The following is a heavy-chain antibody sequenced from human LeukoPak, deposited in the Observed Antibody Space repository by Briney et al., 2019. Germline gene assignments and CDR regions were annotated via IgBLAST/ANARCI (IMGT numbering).Heavy chain of an antibody. Sequence: KPSETLSLTCTVSGGSISSYYRSWLRQPPGKGLEWIGYIYYSGSTNYNPSLKSRVTISVDTSKNQFSLKLSSLTAADTAVYYCARGLDSAVTRYYMDVWGKGTTVTVSS. CDR3: ARGLDSAVTRYYMDV. D-gene: IGHD4-17*01. CDR2: IYYSGST. CDR1: GGSISSYY. J-gene: IGHJ6*03. V-gene: IGHV4-59*01.